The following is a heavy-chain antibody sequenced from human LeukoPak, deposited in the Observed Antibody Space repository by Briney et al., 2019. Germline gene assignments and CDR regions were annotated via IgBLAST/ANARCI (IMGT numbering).Heavy chain of an antibody. Sequence: SVKLSCKASGATFTSYAISWVRHAPGQGLEWMGGIIPIIGTANYAQKFQGRVTITADESTSTAYMELSSPRSEDTAVYYCAREDPAAAGNFDYWGQGTLVTVSS. CDR1: GATFTSYA. CDR3: AREDPAAAGNFDY. CDR2: IIPIIGTA. D-gene: IGHD6-13*01. J-gene: IGHJ4*02. V-gene: IGHV1-69*13.